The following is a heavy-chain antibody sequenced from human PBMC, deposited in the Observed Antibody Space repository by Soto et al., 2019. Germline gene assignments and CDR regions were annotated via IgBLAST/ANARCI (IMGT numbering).Heavy chain of an antibody. V-gene: IGHV1-69*12. CDR3: ASGGGSRESTMIVIEKLDY. D-gene: IGHD3-22*01. Sequence: QVQLVQSGAEVKKPGSSVKVSCKASGGTFSSYAISWVRQAPGQGLEWMGGIIPIFGTANYAQKFQGRVTITADESTSTAYMELSSLRSEDTAVYYCASGGGSRESTMIVIEKLDYWGQGTLVTVSS. CDR2: IIPIFGTA. J-gene: IGHJ4*02. CDR1: GGTFSSYA.